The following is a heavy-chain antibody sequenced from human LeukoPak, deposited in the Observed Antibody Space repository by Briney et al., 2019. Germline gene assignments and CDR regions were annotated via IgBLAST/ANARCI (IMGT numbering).Heavy chain of an antibody. CDR1: GGTFSSYA. CDR3: AREVGRLYYFDY. V-gene: IGHV1-69*04. D-gene: IGHD1-26*01. J-gene: IGHJ4*02. CDR2: IIPILGIA. Sequence: SVKVSCKASGGTFSSYAISWVRQAPGQGLEWMGRIIPILGIANYAQKFQGRVTITADKSTSTAYMELSSLRSEDTAVYYCAREVGRLYYFDYWGQGTLVTVTS.